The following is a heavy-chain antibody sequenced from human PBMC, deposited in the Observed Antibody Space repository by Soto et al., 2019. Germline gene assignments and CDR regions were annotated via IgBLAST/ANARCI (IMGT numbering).Heavy chain of an antibody. CDR3: ARGEGGGSGNYYYYMDV. J-gene: IGHJ6*03. D-gene: IGHD2-15*01. CDR1: GGSFSGYY. CDR2: INHSGST. V-gene: IGHV4-34*01. Sequence: SETLSLTCAVYGGSFSGYYWSWIRQPPGKGLEWIGEINHSGSTNYNPSLKSRVTISVDTSKNQFSLKLSSVTAADTAVYYCARGEGGGSGNYYYYMDVWGKGTTVTVSS.